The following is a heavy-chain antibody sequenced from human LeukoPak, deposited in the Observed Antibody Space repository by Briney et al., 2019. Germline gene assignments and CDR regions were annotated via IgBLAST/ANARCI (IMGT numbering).Heavy chain of an antibody. CDR3: ARGVKSRVVPPATGSLDYYYYMDV. CDR2: ISYDGSNK. J-gene: IGHJ6*03. CDR1: GFTFSSYA. V-gene: IGHV3-30-3*01. Sequence: GESLRLSSAASGFTFSSYAMHWVRQAPGKGLEWVAVISYDGSNKYYADSVKGRFTISRDDSKNTLYLQMNSLRAEDTAVYYCARGVKSRVVPPATGSLDYYYYMDVWGKGTTVTVSS. D-gene: IGHD2-2*01.